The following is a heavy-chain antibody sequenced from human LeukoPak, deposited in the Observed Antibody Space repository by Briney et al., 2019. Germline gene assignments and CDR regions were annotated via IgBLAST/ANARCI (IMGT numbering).Heavy chain of an antibody. D-gene: IGHD5-18*01. Sequence: GGSLRLSCAASGFTFSRYDMHWVRQVPGKGLEWVSAIGTVGDTYYSGSVKGRFTISREDAQNSLYLQMNSLRAEDTAVYYCARGGRKGYSYGYYYYYYMDVWGKGTTVTVSS. CDR1: GFTFSRYD. CDR2: IGTVGDT. V-gene: IGHV3-13*01. CDR3: ARGGRKGYSYGYYYYYYMDV. J-gene: IGHJ6*03.